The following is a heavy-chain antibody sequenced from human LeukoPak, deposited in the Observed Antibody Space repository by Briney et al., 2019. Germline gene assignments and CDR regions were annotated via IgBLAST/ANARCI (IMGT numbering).Heavy chain of an antibody. CDR1: GYTFTSYY. J-gene: IGHJ4*02. Sequence: ASVKVSCKASGYTFTSYYMHWVRQAPGQGLEWMGIINPSGGSTSYAQKFQGRVSMTRDTSTSTVYMELSSLRSEDTAVYYCARDLTGVAVAGYFDYWGQGTLVTVSS. V-gene: IGHV1-46*01. D-gene: IGHD6-19*01. CDR3: ARDLTGVAVAGYFDY. CDR2: INPSGGST.